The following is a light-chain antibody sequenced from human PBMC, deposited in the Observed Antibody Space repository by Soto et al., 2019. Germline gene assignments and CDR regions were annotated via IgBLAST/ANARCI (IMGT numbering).Light chain of an antibody. CDR1: QSVRGY. Sequence: EIVLTQSPATLSLSPGQRATLSCRASQSVRGYLAWYQQKPGQAPRLLIYDASNRAAGIPARFSGSGSWTDFTLTISRLEADDSAVYYCQQRGDWELTFGGGTKVEI. CDR2: DAS. J-gene: IGKJ4*01. V-gene: IGKV3-11*01. CDR3: QQRGDWELT.